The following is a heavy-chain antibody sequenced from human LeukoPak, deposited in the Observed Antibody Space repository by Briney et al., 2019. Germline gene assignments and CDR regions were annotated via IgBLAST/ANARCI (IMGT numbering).Heavy chain of an antibody. J-gene: IGHJ5*02. Sequence: PGGSLRLSCAASGFTFSSYEMNWVRQAPGKGLEWVSYISSSGRSINYADSVRGRFTISRDNGKNSLYLQMNSLRAEDTAVYYCARVRYRSGGSCYGNWYDPWGQGTLVTVSS. CDR1: GFTFSSYE. CDR3: ARVRYRSGGSCYGNWYDP. D-gene: IGHD2-15*01. V-gene: IGHV3-48*03. CDR2: ISSSGRSI.